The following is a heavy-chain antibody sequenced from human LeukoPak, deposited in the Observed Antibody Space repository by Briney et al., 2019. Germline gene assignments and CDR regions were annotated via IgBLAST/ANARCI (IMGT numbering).Heavy chain of an antibody. V-gene: IGHV4-4*07. Sequence: PSETLSLTCTVSGGSISSYYWSWVRQPAGKGLEWIGRIYTSGSTNYNPSLKSRVTMSVDTSKNQFSLKLSSVTAADTAVYYCAGYCTNGVCGADWGQGTLVTVSS. CDR1: GGSISSYY. J-gene: IGHJ4*02. CDR3: AGYCTNGVCGAD. CDR2: IYTSGST. D-gene: IGHD2-8*01.